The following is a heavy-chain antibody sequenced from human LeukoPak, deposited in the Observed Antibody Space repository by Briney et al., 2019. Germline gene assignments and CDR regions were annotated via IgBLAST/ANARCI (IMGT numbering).Heavy chain of an antibody. J-gene: IGHJ4*02. CDR3: ARAKGYSYGAHFDY. V-gene: IGHV4-59*01. CDR1: GGSISSYY. Sequence: SETLSLTCTVSGGSISSYYWSWIRQPPGKGLEWIGYIYYSGSTNYNPSLKSRVTISVDTSKNQFSLKLSSVTAADTAVYYCARAKGYSYGAHFDYWGQGTLVTVSS. D-gene: IGHD5-18*01. CDR2: IYYSGST.